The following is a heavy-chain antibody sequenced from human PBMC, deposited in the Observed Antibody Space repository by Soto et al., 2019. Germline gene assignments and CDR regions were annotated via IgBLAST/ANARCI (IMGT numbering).Heavy chain of an antibody. CDR2: ISAYNGNT. Sequence: ASVLVSCKASGYTFTSYGISWVRQAPGQGLEWMGWISAYNGNTNYAQKLQGRVTMTTDTSTSTAYMELRSLRSDDTAVYYCARVRYYDSSGYYEDPWGQGTLVTVS. J-gene: IGHJ5*02. CDR1: GYTFTSYG. V-gene: IGHV1-18*01. D-gene: IGHD3-22*01. CDR3: ARVRYYDSSGYYEDP.